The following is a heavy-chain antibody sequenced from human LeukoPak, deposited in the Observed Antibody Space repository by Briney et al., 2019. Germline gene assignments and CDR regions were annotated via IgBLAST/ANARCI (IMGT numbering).Heavy chain of an antibody. J-gene: IGHJ5*02. CDR1: GYTFTGYY. V-gene: IGHV1-2*02. D-gene: IGHD1-14*01. Sequence: GASVKVSCKASGYTFTGYYMHWVRQAPGQGLEWMGWINPNSGGTNYAQKFQGRVTMTRDTSTSTAYMELSRLRSDDTAVYYCARAPQVTERSSVVRDWFDPWGQGTLVTVSS. CDR2: INPNSGGT. CDR3: ARAPQVTERSSVVRDWFDP.